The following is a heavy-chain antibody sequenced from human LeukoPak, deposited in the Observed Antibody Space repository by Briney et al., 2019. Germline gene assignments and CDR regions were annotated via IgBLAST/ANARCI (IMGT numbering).Heavy chain of an antibody. Sequence: GGSLRLSCAASGLTFSSYAMSWARQAPGKGLEWVSAISGSGGSTYYADSVKGRFTISRDNSKNTLYLQMNSLRAEDTAVYYCANYDILTGLVYWGQGTLVTVSS. V-gene: IGHV3-23*01. J-gene: IGHJ4*02. CDR1: GLTFSSYA. CDR3: ANYDILTGLVY. D-gene: IGHD3-9*01. CDR2: ISGSGGST.